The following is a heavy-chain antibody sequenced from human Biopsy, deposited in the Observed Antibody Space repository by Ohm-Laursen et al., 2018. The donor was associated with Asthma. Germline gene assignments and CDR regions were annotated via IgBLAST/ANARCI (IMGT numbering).Heavy chain of an antibody. D-gene: IGHD6-19*01. CDR3: AKESGTVGWHADYLEE. V-gene: IGHV3-23*01. CDR1: GFPFRGFG. CDR2: ISGGSPST. J-gene: IGHJ4*02. Sequence: SLRLSCAASGFPFRGFGMTWVRQAPGRGLEWVATISGGSPSTFYAASVKGRFTISSDTLKNTVFLHLSSLRAEDTAVYYCAKESGTVGWHADYLEEWGRGTLVTVSS.